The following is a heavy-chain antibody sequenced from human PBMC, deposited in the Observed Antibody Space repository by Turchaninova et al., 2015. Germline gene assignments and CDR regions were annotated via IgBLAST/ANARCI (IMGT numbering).Heavy chain of an antibody. CDR1: GDSVPSSSAA. D-gene: IGHD1-26*01. J-gene: IGHJ4*02. CDR3: ARGGTYFKGVEF. V-gene: IGHV6-1*01. Sequence: QVQLQQSGPGLVKPSQTLSLTCAISGDSVPSSSAAWHWISQSPWTGLEWPGRSFYRSRWYQVYALSVSSSITSHSNTSENPVSLRLNPLTTEDTAVYYCARGGTYFKGVEFWGQGALVTVSS. CDR2: SFYRSRWYQ.